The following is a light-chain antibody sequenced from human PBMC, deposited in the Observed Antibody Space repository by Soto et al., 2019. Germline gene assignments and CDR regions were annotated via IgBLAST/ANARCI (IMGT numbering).Light chain of an antibody. Sequence: QSALTQPPSVSAAPGQKVTISCSGSSSNIGNNYVSWYQHLPGTAPKLLIYDNNKRPSGIPDRFSGSKSATSATLGITGLQTGDEADYYCGTWDSSLNCVVFGGGTKLTVL. J-gene: IGLJ2*01. CDR2: DNN. CDR3: GTWDSSLNCVV. V-gene: IGLV1-51*01. CDR1: SSNIGNNY.